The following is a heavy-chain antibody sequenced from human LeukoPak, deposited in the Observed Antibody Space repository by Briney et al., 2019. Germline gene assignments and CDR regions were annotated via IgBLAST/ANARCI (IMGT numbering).Heavy chain of an antibody. J-gene: IGHJ5*02. V-gene: IGHV1-24*01. CDR3: ATSAGYFDWLFVGDWFDP. CDR2: SDPEDGET. D-gene: IGHD3-9*01. Sequence: ASVKVSCKVSGYTLTELSMHWVRQAPGKGLEWMGGSDPEDGETIYAQKFQGRVTMTEDTSTDTAYMELSSLRSEDTAVYYCATSAGYFDWLFVGDWFDPWGQGTLVTVSS. CDR1: GYTLTELS.